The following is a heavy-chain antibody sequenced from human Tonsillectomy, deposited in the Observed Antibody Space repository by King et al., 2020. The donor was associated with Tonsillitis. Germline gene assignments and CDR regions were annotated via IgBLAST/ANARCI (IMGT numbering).Heavy chain of an antibody. Sequence: QRQLVQSGAEVKKTGSSVKVSCKASGYTFSYRYLHWVRQAPGQALEWMGWITPFNVNTNYAQKFQDRVTITRDRSMSTAYMELSSLRSEDTAMYYWGSHTGEYRCDPGGMDDWGQGTTVTVSS. CDR3: GSHTGEYRCDPGGMDD. CDR2: ITPFNVNT. J-gene: IGHJ6*01. D-gene: IGHD3-16*01. CDR1: GYTFSYRY. V-gene: IGHV1-45*02.